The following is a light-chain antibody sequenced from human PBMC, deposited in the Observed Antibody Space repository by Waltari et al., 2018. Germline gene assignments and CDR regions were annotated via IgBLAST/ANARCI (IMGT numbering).Light chain of an antibody. Sequence: SCMASQSVSRSLAWYQQKSGQATRLLSDGASSRATGVPDRFSGSGSGTDFSLTISRLEPEYFAVYYWQQYVRLPVSFGQGTKVEIK. V-gene: IGKV3-20*01. CDR3: QQYVRLPVS. J-gene: IGKJ1*01. CDR2: GAS. CDR1: QSVSRS.